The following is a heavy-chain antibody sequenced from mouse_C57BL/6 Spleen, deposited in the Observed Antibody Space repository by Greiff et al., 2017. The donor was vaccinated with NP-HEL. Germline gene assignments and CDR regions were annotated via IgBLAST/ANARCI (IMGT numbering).Heavy chain of an antibody. CDR2: IDPEDGET. CDR3: ARSAYDGYYVWYFDV. CDR1: GFNIKDYY. V-gene: IGHV14-2*01. J-gene: IGHJ1*03. D-gene: IGHD2-3*01. Sequence: EVKLMESGAELVKPGASVKLSCTASGFNIKDYYMHWVKQRTEQGLEWIGRIDPEDGETKYAPKFQGKATITADTSSNTAYLQLSSLTSEDTAVYYCARSAYDGYYVWYFDVWGTGTTVTVSS.